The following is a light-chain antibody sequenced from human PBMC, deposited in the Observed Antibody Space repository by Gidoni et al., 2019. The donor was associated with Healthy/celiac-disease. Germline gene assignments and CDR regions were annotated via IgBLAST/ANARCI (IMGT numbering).Light chain of an antibody. CDR2: DAS. CDR1: QSVSSY. Sequence: EIVLTQSPATLSLSPGERATLSCRASQSVSSYLAWYQQQPVQALRLLIYDASNRATGIPARFSGSGSGTDFTLTISSLEPEDFAVYYCQQRSNWPPWTFGQGTKVEIK. CDR3: QQRSNWPPWT. V-gene: IGKV3-11*01. J-gene: IGKJ1*01.